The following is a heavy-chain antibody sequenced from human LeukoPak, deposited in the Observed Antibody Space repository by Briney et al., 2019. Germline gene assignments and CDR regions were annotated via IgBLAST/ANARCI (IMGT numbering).Heavy chain of an antibody. CDR1: GFTFADHA. D-gene: IGHD5-24*01. CDR3: GRGPTKKWLYSGTDV. Sequence: GRSLRLSCTASGFTFADHAMSWVRQAPGKGLEWLGFIRSKAYGATTEYAASAKGRFTISRDDSKSIAYLQMNSLTTEDTAVYYCGRGPTKKWLYSGTDVWGQGTTVIVSS. V-gene: IGHV3-49*04. J-gene: IGHJ6*02. CDR2: IRSKAYGATT.